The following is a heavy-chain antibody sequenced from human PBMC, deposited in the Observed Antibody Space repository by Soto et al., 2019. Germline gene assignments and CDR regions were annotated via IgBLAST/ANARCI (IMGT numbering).Heavy chain of an antibody. CDR2: IDPGDSET. Sequence: GESLKISCKGSGYTFTAYWIAWVRQMPGKGLEWMGIIDPGDSETRYSPSFPGQVTMSADKSITTAYLQMTSLKASDTAMYYCARQLTAAADIDYWGQGTQVTVYS. D-gene: IGHD6-13*01. J-gene: IGHJ4*02. CDR1: GYTFTAYW. V-gene: IGHV5-51*01. CDR3: ARQLTAAADIDY.